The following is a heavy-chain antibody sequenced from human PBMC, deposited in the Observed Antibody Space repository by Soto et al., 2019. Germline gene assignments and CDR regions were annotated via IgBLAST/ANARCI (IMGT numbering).Heavy chain of an antibody. CDR1: GFTVSTNH. J-gene: IGHJ4*02. Sequence: EVQLVESGGGLVQPGGSLRLSCAASGFTVSTNHMSWVRQAPGKGLEWVSVIYSGGSTYYADSVKGRFTISRDNSKNTLYLQMNSLRAEDTAVYYCARGRSSASGIFGYWGQGTLVTVSS. V-gene: IGHV3-66*01. D-gene: IGHD6-6*01. CDR2: IYSGGST. CDR3: ARGRSSASGIFGY.